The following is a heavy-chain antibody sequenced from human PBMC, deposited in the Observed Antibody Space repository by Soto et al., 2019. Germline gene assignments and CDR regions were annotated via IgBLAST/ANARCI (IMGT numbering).Heavy chain of an antibody. Sequence: GASHKISETRSGYSFTRYWIGSVRQIPKKGLEWMGIIYPGDSDTRYSPSFQGQVTISADKSISTAYLQWSSLRASDTAMYYCARTEYSSSLRGAFDIWGQGTMVTVSS. J-gene: IGHJ3*02. CDR1: GYSFTRYW. D-gene: IGHD6-6*01. V-gene: IGHV5-51*01. CDR3: ARTEYSSSLRGAFDI. CDR2: IYPGDSDT.